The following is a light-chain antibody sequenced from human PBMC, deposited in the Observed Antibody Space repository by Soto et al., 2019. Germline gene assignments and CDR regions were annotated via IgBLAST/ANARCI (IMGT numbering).Light chain of an antibody. J-gene: IGLJ2*01. V-gene: IGLV2-14*01. CDR1: SSDVGAYNY. CDR2: EVV. CDR3: SSYTDSSPVL. Sequence: QSVLTQPASVSGSPGQSITISCTGTSSDVGAYNYVSWYQHHPGKAPKLIIYEVVNRPSGVSNRFSASKSGNTASLTISGLQAEDEADYYCSSYTDSSPVLFGGGTKLTVL.